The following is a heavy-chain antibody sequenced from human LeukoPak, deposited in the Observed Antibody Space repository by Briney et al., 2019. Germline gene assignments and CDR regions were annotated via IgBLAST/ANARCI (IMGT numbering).Heavy chain of an antibody. D-gene: IGHD6-13*01. CDR2: ISSSSSYI. Sequence: GGSLRLSRAASGLTFSSYSMNWVRQAPGKGLEWVSSISSSSSYIYYADSVKGRFTISRDNAKNSLYLQMNSLRAEDTAVYYCAREEAIGSSWYHTYYFDYWGQGTLVTVSS. V-gene: IGHV3-21*01. CDR1: GLTFSSYS. J-gene: IGHJ4*02. CDR3: AREEAIGSSWYHTYYFDY.